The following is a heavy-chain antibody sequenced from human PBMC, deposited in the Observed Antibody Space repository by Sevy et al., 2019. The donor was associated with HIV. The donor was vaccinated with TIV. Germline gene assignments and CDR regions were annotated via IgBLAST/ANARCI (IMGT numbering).Heavy chain of an antibody. CDR3: VKGLGMVQGALLSDDT. CDR2: IRYDGSTR. V-gene: IGHV3-30*02. D-gene: IGHD3-10*01. CDR1: GFSFSAYG. Sequence: GESLKISCAASGFSFSAYGMHWVRQAPGKGLEWVTFIRYDGSTRYYADSVQGRFTISRDNLRSTLYLEMNSLRAEDTAVYYCVKGLGMVQGALLSDDTWGQGTMVTVSS. J-gene: IGHJ3*02.